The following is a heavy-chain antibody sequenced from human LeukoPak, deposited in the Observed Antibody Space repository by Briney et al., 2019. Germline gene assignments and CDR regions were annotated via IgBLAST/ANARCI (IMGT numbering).Heavy chain of an antibody. J-gene: IGHJ4*02. Sequence: SQTLSLTCTVPGGSINSGGYYWSWIRQHPGKGLEWIGFLYYGGNTYYNPSSKSRITISLDTSKNQFSLKLSSVPAADTAVYYCARGSSGWLRFGYWGQGTLVTVSS. V-gene: IGHV4-31*03. CDR2: LYYGGNT. CDR3: ARGSSGWLRFGY. D-gene: IGHD6-19*01. CDR1: GGSINSGGYY.